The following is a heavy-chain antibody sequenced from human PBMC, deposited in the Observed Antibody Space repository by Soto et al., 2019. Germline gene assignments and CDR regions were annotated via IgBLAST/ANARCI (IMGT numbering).Heavy chain of an antibody. J-gene: IGHJ6*02. Sequence: QVQLVQSGAEVKKPGSSVKVSCKASGGTFGSYAISWVRQAPGQGLEWMGGIIPIPGTANYAQKFQGRVTTAADESTSTAYMELSSLRSEDTAVYYCARSQGSSTSLEIYYYYYYGMDVWGQGTKVPVSS. CDR3: ARSQGSSTSLEIYYYYYYGMDV. CDR2: IIPIPGTA. D-gene: IGHD2-2*01. CDR1: GGTFGSYA. V-gene: IGHV1-69*01.